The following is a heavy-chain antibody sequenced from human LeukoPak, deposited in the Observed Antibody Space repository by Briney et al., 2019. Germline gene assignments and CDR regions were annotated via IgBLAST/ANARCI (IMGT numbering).Heavy chain of an antibody. CDR3: ASGYEDFDY. V-gene: IGHV3-23*01. CDR1: GFSFSTYA. CDR2: ISGVDDST. J-gene: IGHJ4*02. D-gene: IGHD5-12*01. Sequence: PGGSLRLSCAASGFSFSTYAMSWVRQAPGKGLEWVSSISGVDDSTYYADSVKGRFAISRDNSKNTVYLQMNSLRAEDTAVYYCASGYEDFDYWGQGTLVTVSS.